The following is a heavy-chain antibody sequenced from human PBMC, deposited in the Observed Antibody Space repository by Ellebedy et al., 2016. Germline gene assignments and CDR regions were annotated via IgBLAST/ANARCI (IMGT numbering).Heavy chain of an antibody. V-gene: IGHV3-9*01. D-gene: IGHD6-19*01. CDR1: GFTFDDYG. Sequence: SLKISXAASGFTFDDYGMHWVRQAPGKGLEWVSSINWNSGNTGYGDSLKGRFTISRDNAKNSLYLQMDSLRAEDTAVYYCAREGSGWNSLDYWGQGTLVTVSS. J-gene: IGHJ4*02. CDR2: INWNSGNT. CDR3: AREGSGWNSLDY.